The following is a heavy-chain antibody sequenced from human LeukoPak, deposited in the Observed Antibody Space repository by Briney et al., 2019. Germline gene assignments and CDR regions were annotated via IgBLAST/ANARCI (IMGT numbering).Heavy chain of an antibody. CDR2: IYTSGST. D-gene: IGHD3-22*01. CDR1: GGSINSYY. J-gene: IGHJ3*02. CDR3: ARARNYYDSSGPMRDAFDI. V-gene: IGHV4-4*07. Sequence: SETLSLTCTVSGGSINSYYWSWIRQPAGKGLEWIGRIYTSGSTNYNPSLKSRVTMSVDTSKNQFSLKLSSVTAADKAVYYCARARNYYDSSGPMRDAFDIWGQGTTVTVSS.